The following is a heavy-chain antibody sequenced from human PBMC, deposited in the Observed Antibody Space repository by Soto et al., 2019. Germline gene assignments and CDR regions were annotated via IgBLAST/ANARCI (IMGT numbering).Heavy chain of an antibody. J-gene: IGHJ4*02. V-gene: IGHV1-69*13. CDR1: GGTFSSYA. CDR2: IIPIFGTA. Sequence: GASVKVSCKASGGTFSSYAISWVRQAPGQGLEWMGGIIPIFGTANYAQKFQGRVTITAGESTSTAYMELSSLRSEDTAVYYCARDKSGYYGSGSSPFDYWGQGTLVTVSS. D-gene: IGHD3-10*01. CDR3: ARDKSGYYGSGSSPFDY.